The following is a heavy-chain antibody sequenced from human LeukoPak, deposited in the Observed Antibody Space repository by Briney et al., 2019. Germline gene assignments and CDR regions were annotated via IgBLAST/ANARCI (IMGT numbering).Heavy chain of an antibody. CDR1: GFRVSDNY. Sequence: GGSLRLSCEASGFRVSDNYMSWVRQAPGKGLEWVANINQDGSGKYYVDSVKGRFTISRDNAKNSLYLQTNSLRAEDTAVYYCARVVGAGYFDLWGRGTLVTVSS. D-gene: IGHD1-26*01. CDR2: INQDGSGK. J-gene: IGHJ2*01. V-gene: IGHV3-7*01. CDR3: ARVVGAGYFDL.